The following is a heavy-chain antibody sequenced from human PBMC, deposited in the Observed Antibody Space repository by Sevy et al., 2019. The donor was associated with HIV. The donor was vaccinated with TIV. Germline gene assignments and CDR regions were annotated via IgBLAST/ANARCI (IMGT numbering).Heavy chain of an antibody. CDR3: SSLVVTSIGGSGMDV. Sequence: GGSLRLSCAASGFTVSSNHMSWVRQAPGKGLEWVSIIYSGGSTYYADSVKGRFTISRDNSKNTLYLQMNSLRAEDTAVNYCSSLVVTSIGGSGMDVWGQGTTVTVSS. V-gene: IGHV3-53*01. CDR1: GFTVSSNH. J-gene: IGHJ6*02. D-gene: IGHD2-21*02. CDR2: IYSGGST.